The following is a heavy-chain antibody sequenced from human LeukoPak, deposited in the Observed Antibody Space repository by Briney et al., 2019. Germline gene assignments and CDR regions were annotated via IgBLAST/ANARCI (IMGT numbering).Heavy chain of an antibody. V-gene: IGHV4-4*07. CDR1: GGSISSYY. CDR2: LYTSGSP. Sequence: SETLSLTCTVSGGSISSYYWSWIRQPAGKELEWIGRLYTSGSPKYNPPLKSRVTMSVDTSKNQFSLNLSSVTAADTAVYYCARGPYCGDDCYFEYWGQGTLVTVSS. D-gene: IGHD2-21*01. J-gene: IGHJ4*02. CDR3: ARGPYCGDDCYFEY.